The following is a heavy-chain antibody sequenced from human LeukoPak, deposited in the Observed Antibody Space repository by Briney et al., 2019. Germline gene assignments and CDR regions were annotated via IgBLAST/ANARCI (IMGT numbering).Heavy chain of an antibody. CDR2: IIPIFGTA. D-gene: IGHD3-22*01. CDR3: ARYYYDSSGYYSSGNWFDP. Sequence: SVKVSCKASGRTFSSYAISWVRQAPGQGLEWMGGIIPIFGTANYAQKFQGRVTITTDESTSTAYMELSSLRSEDTAVYYFARYYYDSSGYYSSGNWFDPWGQGTLVTVSS. V-gene: IGHV1-69*05. J-gene: IGHJ5*02. CDR1: GRTFSSYA.